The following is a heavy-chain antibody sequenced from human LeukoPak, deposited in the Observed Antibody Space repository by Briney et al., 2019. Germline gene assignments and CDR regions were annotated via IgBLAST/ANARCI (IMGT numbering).Heavy chain of an antibody. CDR2: IYYSGST. D-gene: IGHD3-3*01. CDR1: GGSISSSSYY. CDR3: ARVGDYDFWSGYYNYYYMDV. J-gene: IGHJ6*03. Sequence: SETLSLTCTVSGGSISSSSYYWGWIRQPPGKGLEWIGSIYYSGSTYYNPSFKSRVTISVDTSKNQFSLKLSSVTAADTAVYYYARVGDYDFWSGYYNYYYMDVWGKGTTVTVSS. V-gene: IGHV4-39*07.